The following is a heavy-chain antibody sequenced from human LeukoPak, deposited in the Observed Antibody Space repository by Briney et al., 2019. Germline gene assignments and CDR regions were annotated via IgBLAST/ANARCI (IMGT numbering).Heavy chain of an antibody. D-gene: IGHD6-19*01. CDR3: ARDVSGCFDY. V-gene: IGHV3-33*01. Sequence: GGTLRLSCAASGFTFSSYGMHGVSQAPGKGLEGVAVIWYDGSNKYYADSVKGRFTISRDNSKNTLYLQMNGLRAEDAAVYYCARDVSGCFDYWGQGTLVTVSS. CDR2: IWYDGSNK. CDR1: GFTFSSYG. J-gene: IGHJ4*02.